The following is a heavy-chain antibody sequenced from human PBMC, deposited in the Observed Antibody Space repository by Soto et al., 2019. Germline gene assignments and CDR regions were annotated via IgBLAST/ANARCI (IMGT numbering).Heavy chain of an antibody. D-gene: IGHD5-12*01. CDR1: GGSISSGGYS. CDR2: IYHSGST. V-gene: IGHV4-30-2*01. J-gene: IGHJ4*02. Sequence: QLQLQESGSGLVKPSQTLSLTCAVSGGSISSGGYSWSWIRQPPGKGLEWIGYIYHSGSTYYNPSLTRRVTLSVDRSKNQFSLKLRSVTAADTAVYYCAAGGGLPRYYWGQGTLVTVSS. CDR3: AAGGGLPRYY.